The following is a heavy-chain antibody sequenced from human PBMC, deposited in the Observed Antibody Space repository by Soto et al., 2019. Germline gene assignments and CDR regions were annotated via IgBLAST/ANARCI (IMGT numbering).Heavy chain of an antibody. CDR3: ATSAPVQYLGPILGY. CDR1: GCSISSGGYY. Sequence: QVQLQESGPGLVKPSQSLSLTCTVSGCSISSGGYYWSWIRQHPVKGLQWIGYIYYSGSTYYNPSLKSRVTISVYTSKNQFSLKLRSVTAADTAVYYCATSAPVQYLGPILGYWGQGTLVTVSS. CDR2: IYYSGST. J-gene: IGHJ4*02. V-gene: IGHV4-31*03. D-gene: IGHD4-4*01.